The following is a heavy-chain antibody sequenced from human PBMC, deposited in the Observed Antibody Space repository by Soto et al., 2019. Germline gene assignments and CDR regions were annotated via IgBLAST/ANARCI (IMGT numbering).Heavy chain of an antibody. Sequence: ASVKVSCKASGYTFTGYYMHWVRQAPGQGLEWMGWINPNSGGTNYAQKFQGWVTMTRDTSISTAYMELSRLRSDDTAVYYCASLSGYGPGYYYGIGGWGQGTTVTGSS. CDR3: ASLSGYGPGYYYGIGG. V-gene: IGHV1-2*04. CDR2: INPNSGGT. J-gene: IGHJ6*02. D-gene: IGHD5-12*01. CDR1: GYTFTGYY.